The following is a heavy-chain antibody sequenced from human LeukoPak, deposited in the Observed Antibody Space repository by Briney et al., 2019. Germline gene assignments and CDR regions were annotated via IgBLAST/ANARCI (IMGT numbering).Heavy chain of an antibody. Sequence: GGSLRLSCAASGFTFSSYGMPWVRQAPGKGLEWVAVIWYDGSNKYYADSVKGRFTISRDNSKNTLYLQMNSLRAEDTAVYYCARSGLRWEPTAADYWGQGTLVTVSS. D-gene: IGHD1-26*01. CDR1: GFTFSSYG. J-gene: IGHJ4*02. CDR2: IWYDGSNK. CDR3: ARSGLRWEPTAADY. V-gene: IGHV3-33*01.